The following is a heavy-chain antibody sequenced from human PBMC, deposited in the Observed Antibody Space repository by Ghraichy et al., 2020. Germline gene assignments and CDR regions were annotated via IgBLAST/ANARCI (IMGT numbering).Heavy chain of an antibody. Sequence: ASVKVSCKASGYTFTSYDINWVRQATGQGLEWMGWMNPNSGYTGYAQKFQGRVTLTRDTSISTAYMELSSLRSEDTAVYYCARSVTMVRGVIWYFDLWGRGTLVTVSS. CDR2: MNPNSGYT. V-gene: IGHV1-8*03. J-gene: IGHJ2*01. CDR3: ARSVTMVRGVIWYFDL. CDR1: GYTFTSYD. D-gene: IGHD3-10*01.